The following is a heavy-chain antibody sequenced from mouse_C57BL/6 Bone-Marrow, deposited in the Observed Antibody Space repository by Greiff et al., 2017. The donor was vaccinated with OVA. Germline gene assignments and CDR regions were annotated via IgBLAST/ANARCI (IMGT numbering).Heavy chain of an antibody. J-gene: IGHJ4*01. CDR3: ARKLTCYYAMDY. Sequence: EVKLQESGGGLVQPGGSLKLSCAASGFTFSDYYMYWVRQTPEKRLEWVAYISNGGGSTYYPDTVKGRFTISRDNAKNTLYLQMSRLKSEDTAMYYCARKLTCYYAMDYWGQGTSVTVSS. V-gene: IGHV5-12*01. CDR1: GFTFSDYY. CDR2: ISNGGGST. D-gene: IGHD1-3*01.